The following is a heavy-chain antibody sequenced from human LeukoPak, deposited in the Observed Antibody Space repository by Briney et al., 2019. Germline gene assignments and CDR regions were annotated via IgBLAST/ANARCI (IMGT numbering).Heavy chain of an antibody. Sequence: LGGSLRLSCAASGFTFSSYWMSWVRQAPGKGLEWVANIKQDGSEKYYVDSVKGRFTISRDNAKNSLYLQMNSLRAEDMALYYCAKDSFSGWYRSNHASYFDYWGQGTLVTVSS. D-gene: IGHD6-19*01. CDR3: AKDSFSGWYRSNHASYFDY. J-gene: IGHJ4*02. V-gene: IGHV3-7*03. CDR1: GFTFSSYW. CDR2: IKQDGSEK.